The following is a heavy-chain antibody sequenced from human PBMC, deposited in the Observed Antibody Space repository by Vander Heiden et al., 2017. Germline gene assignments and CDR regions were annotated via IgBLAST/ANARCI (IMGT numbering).Heavy chain of an antibody. CDR1: GCSIRSSSSY. J-gene: IGHJ4*02. V-gene: IGHV4-39*01. CDR3: ARRGGYCSSTSCYRSGQFDY. D-gene: IGHD2-2*02. CDR2: IYYSGST. Sequence: QLQLQESGPGLVKPSETLSLTCTVPGCSIRSSSSYWGWIRQPPGKGLEWIGSIYYSGSTYYNPSLKSRVTISVDTSKNQFSLKLSSVTAADTAVYYCARRGGYCSSTSCYRSGQFDYWGQGTLVTVSS.